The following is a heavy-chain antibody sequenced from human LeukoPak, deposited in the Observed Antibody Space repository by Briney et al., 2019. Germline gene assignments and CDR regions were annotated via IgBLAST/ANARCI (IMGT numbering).Heavy chain of an antibody. D-gene: IGHD6-13*01. J-gene: IGHJ4*02. CDR1: GFTFDDYG. Sequence: PGGSLRLSCAASGFTFDDYGMSWVRQAPGKGLEWVSGISWSGGSTAYADSVKGRFTISRDNAKTSLYLQMNSLRAEDTALYYCARKIAAAGRAWWDAFDIWGQGTLVTVSS. CDR2: ISWSGGST. CDR3: ARKIAAAGRAWWDAFDI. V-gene: IGHV3-20*04.